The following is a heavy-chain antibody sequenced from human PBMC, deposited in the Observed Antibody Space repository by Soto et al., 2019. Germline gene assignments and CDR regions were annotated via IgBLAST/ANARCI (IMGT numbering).Heavy chain of an antibody. CDR2: IYWDDDK. CDR3: AHRRIEYHAFDH. J-gene: IGHJ4*02. Sequence: SGPTLVNPTQTLTLTCTFSGFSLSTSGEGVGWIRQSPGKALEWLTLIYWDDDKRYSPSLKSRLTITKDTSKNQVVLTMTNMDPVDTGTYYCAHRRIEYHAFDHWGQGTLVTVSS. V-gene: IGHV2-5*02. D-gene: IGHD2-2*01. CDR1: GFSLSTSGEG.